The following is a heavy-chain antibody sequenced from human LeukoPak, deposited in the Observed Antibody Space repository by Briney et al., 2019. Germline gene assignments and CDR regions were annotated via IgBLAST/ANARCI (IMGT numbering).Heavy chain of an antibody. CDR3: ARQDCSSSSCRNWFDT. V-gene: IGHV4-39*01. Sequence: PSETLSLTCTVSGDSINSRSYYWGWIRQSPGKGLGWIGSIYYSGSTYYNPSLKSRVTISVDTSKNQFSLKLSSVTAADTAIYYCARQDCSSSSCRNWFDTWGQGILVTVSS. CDR1: GDSINSRSYY. J-gene: IGHJ5*02. D-gene: IGHD2-2*01. CDR2: IYYSGST.